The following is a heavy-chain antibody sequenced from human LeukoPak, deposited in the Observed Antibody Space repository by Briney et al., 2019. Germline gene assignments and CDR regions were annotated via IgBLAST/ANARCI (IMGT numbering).Heavy chain of an antibody. J-gene: IGHJ6*02. CDR2: ISYDGSNK. D-gene: IGHD1-26*01. CDR1: GFTFSSYG. V-gene: IGHV3-30*18. Sequence: PRGSLRLSCAVSGFTFSSYGMHWVRQAPGKGLEWVAVISYDGSNKYYADSVKGRFTISRDKSKNTLYLQMNSLRSEDTALYYCAKVLLGGDSGSHSEVGALGMDVWGQGTTVTVSS. CDR3: AKVLLGGDSGSHSEVGALGMDV.